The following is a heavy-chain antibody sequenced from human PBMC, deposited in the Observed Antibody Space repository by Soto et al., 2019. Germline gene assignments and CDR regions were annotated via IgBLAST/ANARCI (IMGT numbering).Heavy chain of an antibody. CDR1: GFTFSSSG. J-gene: IGHJ4*02. CDR3: ARDPLDCNSHNFDY. V-gene: IGHV3-33*01. Sequence: GSLSLCCAASGFTFSSSGMHLVRQAPGKGLEWVAVIWYDGSTKYYAESVKGRFTISRDKSKNTLYLQMNSLRAEDTAVYYCARDPLDCNSHNFDYWGQGTLVTVSS. D-gene: IGHD4-4*01. CDR2: IWYDGSTK.